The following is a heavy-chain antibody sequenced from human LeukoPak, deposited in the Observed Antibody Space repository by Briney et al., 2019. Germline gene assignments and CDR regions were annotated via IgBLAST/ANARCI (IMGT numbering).Heavy chain of an antibody. V-gene: IGHV3-7*01. D-gene: IGHD6-19*01. Sequence: GGPLRLSCAASQFSISYDWMHWVRRAPGKGLEWVASIKEDGRDIHYLDSVKGRFSISRDNAKNSLYLEMNTLRAEDTAVYYCVRGSGWFFGLWGQGSLVTVSS. CDR2: IKEDGRDI. J-gene: IGHJ4*02. CDR1: QFSISYDW. CDR3: VRGSGWFFGL.